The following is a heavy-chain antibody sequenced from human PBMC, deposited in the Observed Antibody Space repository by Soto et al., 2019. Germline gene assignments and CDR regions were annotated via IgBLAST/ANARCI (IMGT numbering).Heavy chain of an antibody. CDR3: ARKRRGTYSSSPFDY. CDR2: VNHSGSA. Sequence: SETLSLTCAVYGGSFSVYYCIFIRHPPGKWLEWIVEVNHSGSASYSPSLKSRATISVETSKNQFSLKLSSVTAADTAVYYCARKRRGTYSSSPFDYWGQGTLVTVSS. D-gene: IGHD6-6*01. V-gene: IGHV4-34*01. CDR1: GGSFSVYY. J-gene: IGHJ4*02.